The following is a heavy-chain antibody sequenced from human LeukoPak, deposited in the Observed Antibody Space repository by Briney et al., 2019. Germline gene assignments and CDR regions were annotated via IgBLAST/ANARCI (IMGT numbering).Heavy chain of an antibody. J-gene: IGHJ4*02. CDR1: GFTFTSYA. V-gene: IGHV3-23*01. CDR2: ISGSGDST. Sequence: GGSLRLSCAASGFTFTSYAMSWVRQAPRKGLQWVSAISGSGDSTHYADSVKGRSTISRDNSKNTLYLQMDSLRAEDTAIYYCAKRLSFGVAIGDFDYWGQGTLVTVSS. D-gene: IGHD3-3*01. CDR3: AKRLSFGVAIGDFDY.